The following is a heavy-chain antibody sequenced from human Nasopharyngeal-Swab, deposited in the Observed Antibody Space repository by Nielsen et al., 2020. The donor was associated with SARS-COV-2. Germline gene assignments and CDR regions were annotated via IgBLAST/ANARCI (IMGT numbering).Heavy chain of an antibody. CDR3: AREALKELLWFGESSSYYGMDV. CDR2: IYYSGST. J-gene: IGHJ6*02. V-gene: IGHV4-31*02. Sequence: WIRQPPGKGLEWIGYIYYSGSTYYNPSLKSRVTISVDTSKNQFSLKLSSVTAADTAVYYCAREALKELLWFGESSSYYGMDVRGQGTTVTVSS. D-gene: IGHD3-10*01.